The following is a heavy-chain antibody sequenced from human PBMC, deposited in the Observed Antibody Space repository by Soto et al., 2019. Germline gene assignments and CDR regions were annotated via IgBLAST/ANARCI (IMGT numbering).Heavy chain of an antibody. Sequence: PGGSLRLSCAASGFTFSSYSMNWVRQAPGKGLEWVSYISSSSSTIYYADSVKGRFTISRDNAKNSLYLQMNSLRDEDTAVYYCARDPLVDTAMVKHPFWFDPWGQGTLVTVSS. CDR2: ISSSSSTI. CDR1: GFTFSSYS. V-gene: IGHV3-48*02. CDR3: ARDPLVDTAMVKHPFWFDP. J-gene: IGHJ5*02. D-gene: IGHD5-18*01.